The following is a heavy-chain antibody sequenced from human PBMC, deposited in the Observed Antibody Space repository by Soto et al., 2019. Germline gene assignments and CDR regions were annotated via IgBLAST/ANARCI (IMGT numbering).Heavy chain of an antibody. J-gene: IGHJ4*02. D-gene: IGHD5-12*01. CDR3: ARGIGARKTFAS. Sequence: SETLSLTCTVSGGSMNSYYWSWIRQPPGRGLEWIGFIYYAGSTKYNPSLNSRVTISVDTSKNQFSLTVTSVTAADTAVYYCARGIGARKTFASGGRGTLATVSS. V-gene: IGHV4-59*08. CDR1: GGSMNSYY. CDR2: IYYAGST.